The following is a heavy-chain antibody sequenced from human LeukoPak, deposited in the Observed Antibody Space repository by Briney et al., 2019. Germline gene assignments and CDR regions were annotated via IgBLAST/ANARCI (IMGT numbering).Heavy chain of an antibody. CDR2: IYYSGST. D-gene: IGHD4-17*01. J-gene: IGHJ3*02. V-gene: IGHV4-59*08. CDR3: ARHRAYGDYADAFDI. Sequence: PSETLSLTCTVSGGSISSYYWSWIRQPPGKGLEWIGYIYYSGSTNYNPSLKSRVTISVDTSKNQFSLKLSSVTAADTAVYYCARHRAYGDYADAFDIWGQGTTVTVSS. CDR1: GGSISSYY.